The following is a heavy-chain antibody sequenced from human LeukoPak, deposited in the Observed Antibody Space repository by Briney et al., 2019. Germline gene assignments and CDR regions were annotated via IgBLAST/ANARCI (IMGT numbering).Heavy chain of an antibody. CDR1: GFSVSSNY. CDR3: ARELAVGAITEYFQD. V-gene: IGHV3-53*01. Sequence: GGSLRLSCVASGFSVSSNYMAWVRQAPGKELGWVSVLYIGGNTYYGDFVKGRFTISRDNSRNTLYLQMNSLRVDDTAVYYCARELAVGAITEYFQDWGQGTLVTVSS. D-gene: IGHD1-26*01. CDR2: LYIGGNT. J-gene: IGHJ1*01.